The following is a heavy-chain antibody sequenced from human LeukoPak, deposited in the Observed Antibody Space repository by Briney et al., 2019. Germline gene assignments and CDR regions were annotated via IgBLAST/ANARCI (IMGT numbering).Heavy chain of an antibody. V-gene: IGHV3-48*03. CDR2: ISSSGSTI. Sequence: PGGSLRLSCAASGFTFSSYEMNWVRQAPGKGLEWVSYISSSGSTIYYADSVKGRFTISRDNAKNSLYLQMNSLRAEDTAVYYCAREDILTGYFIDYWGQGTLVTVSS. CDR3: AREDILTGYFIDY. J-gene: IGHJ4*02. CDR1: GFTFSSYE. D-gene: IGHD3-9*01.